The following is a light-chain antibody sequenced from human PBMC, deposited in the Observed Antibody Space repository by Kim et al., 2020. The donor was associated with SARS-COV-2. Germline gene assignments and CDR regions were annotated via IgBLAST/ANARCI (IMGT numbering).Light chain of an antibody. V-gene: IGKV3-20*01. CDR2: GAS. Sequence: SPGERATLSCRASQTISDNYASCYQQNPGQATRLIIDGASSRATGIADRCSGRGSGTDFTLTISRLEPEDFAVYYWHQYGSSSSFGGGTKVDIK. CDR3: HQYGSSSS. CDR1: QTISDNY. J-gene: IGKJ4*01.